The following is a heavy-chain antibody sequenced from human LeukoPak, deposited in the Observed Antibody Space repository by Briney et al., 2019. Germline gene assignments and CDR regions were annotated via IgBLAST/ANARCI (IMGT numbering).Heavy chain of an antibody. CDR1: GDSPASGYY. CDR2: IYQGGTT. D-gene: IGHD3-22*01. Sequence: SETLSLTCIVSGDSPASGYYGGWIRQAPGKGLEWIGSIYQGGTTYYNPSLKSRVTISKDTSKNQFSLRLTSVTDADTALYYCARGRRGYRTELDSWGQGTLVTVSS. J-gene: IGHJ4*02. CDR3: ARGRRGYRTELDS. V-gene: IGHV4-38-2*02.